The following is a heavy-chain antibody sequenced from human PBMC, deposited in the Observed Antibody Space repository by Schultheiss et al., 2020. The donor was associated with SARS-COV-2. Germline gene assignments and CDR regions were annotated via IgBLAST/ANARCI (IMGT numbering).Heavy chain of an antibody. J-gene: IGHJ4*02. CDR1: GFTFSSYA. CDR2: ISSSGSTI. CDR3: AKRVQPFRYFDY. D-gene: IGHD2/OR15-2a*01. Sequence: GGSLRLSCAASGFTFSSYAMSWVRQAPGKGLEWVSYISSSGSTIYYADSVKGRFTISRDNAKNSLYLQMNSLRAEDTAVYYCAKRVQPFRYFDYWGQGTLVTVSS. V-gene: IGHV3-48*04.